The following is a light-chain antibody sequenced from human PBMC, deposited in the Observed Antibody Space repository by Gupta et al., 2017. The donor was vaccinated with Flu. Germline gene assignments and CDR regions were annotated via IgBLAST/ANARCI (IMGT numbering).Light chain of an antibody. CDR1: SDSIANNY. CDR2: EDN. V-gene: IGLV6-57*01. CDR3: QSYEV. J-gene: IGLJ2*01. Sequence: IYGTRSSDSIANNYVHWYQQRPGTSPNNLIYEDNQRPSGVPDRFSGSIDRSSNSASLTISGLKTEDEADYYCQSYEVFGGGTKLTVL.